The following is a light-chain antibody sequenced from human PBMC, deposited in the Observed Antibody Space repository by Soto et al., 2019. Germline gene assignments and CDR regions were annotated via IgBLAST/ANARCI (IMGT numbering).Light chain of an antibody. Sequence: QSALTQPASVSGSPGQSITISCTGSSSDVGSYNYVSWYKHHPGKAPKLMISEVSNRPSGISNRFSASKSGNTASLTISALHADYELYYYCSSYTSPSTPPDVFGTGTKGTVL. V-gene: IGLV2-14*01. CDR2: EVS. J-gene: IGLJ1*01. CDR1: SSDVGSYNY. CDR3: SSYTSPSTPPDV.